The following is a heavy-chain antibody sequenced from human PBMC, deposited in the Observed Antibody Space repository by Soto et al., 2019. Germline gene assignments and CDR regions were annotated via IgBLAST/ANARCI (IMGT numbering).Heavy chain of an antibody. CDR1: GFTFSSYA. Sequence: EVQLLESGGGLVQPGGSLRLSCAASGFTFSSYAMSWVRQAPGKGLEWVSAISGSGGSTYYAVSVKGRFTNSRDNSKNTLYLQMNSLRAEDTAVYCCAKDTRGANYGELHYWGQGTLVTVSS. J-gene: IGHJ4*02. CDR2: ISGSGGST. D-gene: IGHD4-17*01. V-gene: IGHV3-23*01. CDR3: AKDTRGANYGELHY.